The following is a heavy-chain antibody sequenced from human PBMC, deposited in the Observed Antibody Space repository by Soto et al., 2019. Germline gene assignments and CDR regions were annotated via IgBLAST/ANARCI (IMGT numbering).Heavy chain of an antibody. CDR1: GFSLSIAGMG. V-gene: IGHV2-26*01. D-gene: IGHD6-19*01. J-gene: IGHJ4*02. Sequence: QVTLKESGPVLLKPTETLTLTCTVSGFSLSIAGMGVSWVRQPPGKALEWLAHIFSNDEKSYNTSLKSRLTSSKESSRGQVVLTITNMDPLDTATYYCARIPHRSGCEGFDYWGQGTLVTVSS. CDR3: ARIPHRSGCEGFDY. CDR2: IFSNDEK.